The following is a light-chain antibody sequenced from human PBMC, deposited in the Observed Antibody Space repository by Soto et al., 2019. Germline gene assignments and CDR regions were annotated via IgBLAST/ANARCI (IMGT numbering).Light chain of an antibody. Sequence: DIQMTQSPSSLSASVGDRVTITCRASQSISSYLNWYQQKPGKAPKLLIYAASSLQSGVPSRFSRSGSGTDLTLNISSLQPEDVATYYCQQSYSTPRITFCQGTRLEIK. CDR1: QSISSY. CDR3: QQSYSTPRIT. V-gene: IGKV1-39*01. J-gene: IGKJ5*01. CDR2: AAS.